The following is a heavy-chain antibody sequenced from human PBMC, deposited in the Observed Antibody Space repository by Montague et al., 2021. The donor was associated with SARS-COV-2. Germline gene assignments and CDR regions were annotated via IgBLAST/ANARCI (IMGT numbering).Heavy chain of an antibody. Sequence: SETLSLTCTVSSGSVYGHYLAWIWQPQGKGLECISYIFYNGATYYNPSLESRVPISVDTSKNQVALKVKPVTAADSAFYYCASLGALAGNSFDFWGPGTLVIVSS. D-gene: IGHD6-19*01. CDR2: IFYNGAT. V-gene: IGHV4-59*02. J-gene: IGHJ3*01. CDR1: SGSVYGHY. CDR3: ASLGALAGNSFDF.